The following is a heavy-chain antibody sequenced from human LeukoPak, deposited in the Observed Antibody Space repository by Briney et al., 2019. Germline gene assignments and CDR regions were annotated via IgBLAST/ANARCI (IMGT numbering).Heavy chain of an antibody. CDR1: GGTFSGYY. V-gene: IGHV1-2*02. Sequence: GASVKVSCKASGGTFSGYYIHWVRQGPGQGLEWMGWINPNSGVTDYAQKFQGRVTMTRDTSISTAYMELSRLSSDDTAVYYCARDYQTEAPDYWGQGTLVTVSS. CDR3: ARDYQTEAPDY. J-gene: IGHJ4*02. CDR2: INPNSGVT.